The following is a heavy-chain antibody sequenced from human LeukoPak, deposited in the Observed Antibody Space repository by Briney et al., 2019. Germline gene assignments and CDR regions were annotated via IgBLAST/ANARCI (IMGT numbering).Heavy chain of an antibody. CDR3: ARGVHFWSGSPYFDF. D-gene: IGHD3-3*02. J-gene: IGHJ4*02. CDR1: GYTFNSYY. V-gene: IGHV5-51*01. CDR2: IYPGDPNT. Sequence: GESLKISCKGSGYTFNSYYIAWVRQMPGRGLEWMGMIYPGDPNTRYSPSFEGQVTISIDRSIGTAYLQWSSLKASDTAMYYCARGVHFWSGSPYFDFWGQGTLVTVSS.